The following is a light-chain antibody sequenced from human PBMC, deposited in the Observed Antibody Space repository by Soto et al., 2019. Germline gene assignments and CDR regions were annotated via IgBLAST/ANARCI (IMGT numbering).Light chain of an antibody. CDR3: QQYNSWPPT. CDR2: GAS. V-gene: IGKV3-15*01. J-gene: IGKJ1*01. CDR1: QSVSSD. Sequence: EIVMTQSPATLSVSPGEGATLSCRTSQSVSSDLAWYQRKPGQAPRLLFSGASARATGIPARFSGSGSGTEFTLTICSLQSEDFAVYYCQQYNSWPPTFGQGTKV.